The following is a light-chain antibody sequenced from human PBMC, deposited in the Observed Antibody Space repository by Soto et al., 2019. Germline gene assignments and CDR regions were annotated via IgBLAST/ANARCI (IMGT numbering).Light chain of an antibody. CDR1: QSVSSSF. V-gene: IGKV3-20*01. CDR2: AAS. J-gene: IGKJ1*01. CDR3: QQYDRPPWT. Sequence: EIVLTQSPGTLSLSPGERATLSCRASQSVSSSFLAWYQQKPGQAPRLLIYAASTRTTGIPDRFSGSGSATDFTLTISRLEPEDVALYYCQQYDRPPWTFGQGTKVEIK.